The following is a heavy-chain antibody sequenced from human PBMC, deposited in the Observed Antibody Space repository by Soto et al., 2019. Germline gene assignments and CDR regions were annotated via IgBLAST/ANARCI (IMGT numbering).Heavy chain of an antibody. D-gene: IGHD6-13*01. CDR1: GFTFSSYG. CDR3: SKDTGIAAAGGNWFDP. CDR2: ISYDGSNK. V-gene: IGHV3-30*18. Sequence: GGSLRLSCAASGFTFSSYGMHWVRQAPGKGLEWVAVISYDGSNKYYADSVKGRFTISRDNSKNTLYLQMNSLRAEDTAVYYCSKDTGIAAAGGNWFDPWGQGILVTVSA. J-gene: IGHJ5*02.